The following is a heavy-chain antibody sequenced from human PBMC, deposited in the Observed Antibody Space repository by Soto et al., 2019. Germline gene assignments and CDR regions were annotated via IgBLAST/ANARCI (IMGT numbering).Heavy chain of an antibody. D-gene: IGHD3-10*01. CDR3: ARGISIRGVSGYFDL. CDR1: GGSFSGYY. J-gene: IGHJ2*01. CDR2: INHSGST. Sequence: QVQLQQWGAGLLKPSETLSLTCAVYGGSFSGYYWSWIRQPPGKGLEWIGEINHSGSTNYNPSLKSRVTISVDTSKNQFSLKLSSVTAADTAVYYCARGISIRGVSGYFDLWGRGTLVTVSS. V-gene: IGHV4-34*01.